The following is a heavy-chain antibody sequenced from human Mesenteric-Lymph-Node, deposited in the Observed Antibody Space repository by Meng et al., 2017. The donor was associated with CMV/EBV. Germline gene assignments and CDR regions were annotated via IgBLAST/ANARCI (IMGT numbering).Heavy chain of an antibody. V-gene: IGHV3-30*02. CDR2: IRYDGSNK. CDR3: AKDSIDYYDSSGYSDS. Sequence: GESLKISCAASGFTFSSYGMHWVRQAPGKGLEWVAFIRYDGSNKYYADSVKGRFTISRDNSKNTLYLQMNSLRAEDTAVYYCAKDSIDYYDSSGYSDSWGQGTLVTVSS. J-gene: IGHJ4*02. CDR1: GFTFSSYG. D-gene: IGHD3-22*01.